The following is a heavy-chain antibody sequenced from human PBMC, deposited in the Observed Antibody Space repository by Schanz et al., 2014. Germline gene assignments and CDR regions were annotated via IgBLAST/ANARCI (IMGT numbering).Heavy chain of an antibody. CDR1: GGSISSSNYY. CDR2: IYYSGNT. Sequence: QLQLQESGPGLVKPSETLSLTCTVSGGSISSSNYYWGWIRQPPGKGLEWIGSIYYSGNTYYNPSLKRRVSISVDTSKTHFSLKLPSGTAADTAVYFCARDEQGFDVWGQGTTVIVSS. V-gene: IGHV4-39*02. J-gene: IGHJ6*02. CDR3: ARDEQGFDV.